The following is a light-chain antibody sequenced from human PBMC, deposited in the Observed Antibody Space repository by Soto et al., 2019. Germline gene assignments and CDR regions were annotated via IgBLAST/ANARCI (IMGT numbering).Light chain of an antibody. CDR2: EVS. V-gene: IGLV2-8*01. Sequence: QSALTQPPSASGSPGQSVTISCTGTSSDVGGYNYVSWYQQHPGKAPKLMIYEVSKRPSGVPDRFSGSKSGNTASLTVSGLQAEDEADYYCRSYAVFKLPFGTGTNVTVL. J-gene: IGLJ1*01. CDR3: RSYAVFKLP. CDR1: SSDVGGYNY.